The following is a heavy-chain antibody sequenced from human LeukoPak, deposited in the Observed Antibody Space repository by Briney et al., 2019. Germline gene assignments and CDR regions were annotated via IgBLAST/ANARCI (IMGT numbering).Heavy chain of an antibody. CDR3: ARGGFYGDPASKYYYYGMDV. CDR1: GGTFSSYA. D-gene: IGHD4-17*01. V-gene: IGHV1-69*13. J-gene: IGHJ6*04. Sequence: GASAKVSCKASGGTFSSYAISWVRQAPGQGLEWMGGIIPIFGTANYAQKFQGRVTITADESTSTAYMELSSLRSEDTAVYYCARGGFYGDPASKYYYYGMDVWGKGTTVTVSS. CDR2: IIPIFGTA.